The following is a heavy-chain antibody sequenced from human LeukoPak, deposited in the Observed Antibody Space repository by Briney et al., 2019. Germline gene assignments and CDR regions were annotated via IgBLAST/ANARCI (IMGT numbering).Heavy chain of an antibody. Sequence: GGSLRLSCAVSGFTFSSYWMHWVRQAPGKGLLWVSRIDSDGSITTYADSVKGRFTISRDNSKDTLYLQMNSLRAEDTAVYYCARNENSGWGYFDYWGQGTLVTVSS. CDR1: GFTFSSYW. CDR3: ARNENSGWGYFDY. CDR2: IDSDGSIT. V-gene: IGHV3-74*01. J-gene: IGHJ4*02. D-gene: IGHD5-12*01.